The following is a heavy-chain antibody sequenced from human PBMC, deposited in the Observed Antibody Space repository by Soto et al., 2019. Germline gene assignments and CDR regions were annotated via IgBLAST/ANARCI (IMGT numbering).Heavy chain of an antibody. D-gene: IGHD2-15*01. V-gene: IGHV5-51*01. CDR1: GYSFSNYW. Sequence: EVQLVQSGAEVKKPGESLKISCKGSGYSFSNYWIAWVRQMPGKGLEWMGIIFPADSDTKYSPSFHGQVTISADKSISTAYLQWSSLKASDTAMYYCASSVVVPSTMNYFDYWGQGSLVTVSS. CDR3: ASSVVVPSTMNYFDY. CDR2: IFPADSDT. J-gene: IGHJ4*02.